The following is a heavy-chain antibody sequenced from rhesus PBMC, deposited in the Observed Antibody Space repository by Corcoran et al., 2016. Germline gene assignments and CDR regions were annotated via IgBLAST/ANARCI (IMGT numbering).Heavy chain of an antibody. CDR2: IGPSGSDT. CDR3: AEELIAAAGIEY. CDR1: GDSSTSDW. V-gene: IGHV5-2*01. Sequence: VQLGQSGAEVKRPGESLKSSCKASGDSSTSDWSSWERTRRGKGLGGVVAIGPSGSDTRYSPSFQCQVTISADKSIRTAYLQWSSLKASDSATYCCAEELIAAAGIEYWGQGVLVTVSS. D-gene: IGHD6-25*01. J-gene: IGHJ4*01.